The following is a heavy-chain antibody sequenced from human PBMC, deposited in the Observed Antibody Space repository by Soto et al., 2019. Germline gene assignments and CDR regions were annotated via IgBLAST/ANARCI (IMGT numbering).Heavy chain of an antibody. CDR1: GGSISSYY. Sequence: SETLSLTCTVSGGSISSYYWSWIRQPPGKGLEWIGYIYYSGSTSYNPSLKSRVTISVDTSKNQFSLKLSSVTAADTAVYYCARLYDAFDIWGQGTMVTVPS. J-gene: IGHJ3*02. CDR3: ARLYDAFDI. CDR2: IYYSGST. V-gene: IGHV4-59*08.